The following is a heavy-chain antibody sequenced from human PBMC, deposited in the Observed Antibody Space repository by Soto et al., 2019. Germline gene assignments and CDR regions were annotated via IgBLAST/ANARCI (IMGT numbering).Heavy chain of an antibody. CDR2: IYYSGST. CDR1: GGSISSYY. J-gene: IGHJ4*02. CDR3: ARRYGGNFEY. Sequence: QVQLQESGPGLVKPSETLSLTCTVSGGSISSYYWSWIRQPPGKGLEWIGYIYYSGSTNYNPSLKRRVSISVDTSKNQFSLKLSSVTAADTAVYYCARRYGGNFEYWGQGTLVTVSS. D-gene: IGHD1-26*01. V-gene: IGHV4-59*01.